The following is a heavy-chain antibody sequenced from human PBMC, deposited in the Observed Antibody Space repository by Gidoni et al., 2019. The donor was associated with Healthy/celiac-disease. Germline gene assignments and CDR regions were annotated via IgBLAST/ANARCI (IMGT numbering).Heavy chain of an antibody. CDR3: ARDSGGRDFWSGYYSPYEAIPIDY. J-gene: IGHJ4*02. Sequence: QVQLVESGGGVVQPGRSLRLSCAASGFTFSSYGMHWVRQAPGKGLEWVAVIWYDGSNKYYADSVKGRFTISRDNSKNTLYLQMNSLRAEDTAVYYCARDSGGRDFWSGYYSPYEAIPIDYWGQGTLVTVSS. V-gene: IGHV3-33*01. CDR2: IWYDGSNK. CDR1: GFTFSSYG. D-gene: IGHD3-3*01.